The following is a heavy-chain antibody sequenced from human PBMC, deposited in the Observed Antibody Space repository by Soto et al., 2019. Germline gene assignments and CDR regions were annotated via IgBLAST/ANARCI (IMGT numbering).Heavy chain of an antibody. V-gene: IGHV3-23*01. CDR3: SKEKRYVDWISRIDY. Sequence: ESGGGLVQPGGSLRLSCAASGFTFSSYAMSWVRQAPGKGLEWVSAISGSGGSTYYVDSVKGRFTISRDNFKNTLYLQMNSPRPEDTTVYYCSKEKRYVDWISRIDYCGQVTLITVSS. CDR2: ISGSGGST. CDR1: GFTFSSYA. D-gene: IGHD3-9*01. J-gene: IGHJ4*02.